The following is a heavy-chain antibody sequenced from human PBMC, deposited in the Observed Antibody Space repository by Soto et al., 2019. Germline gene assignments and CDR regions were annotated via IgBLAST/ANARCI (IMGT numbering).Heavy chain of an antibody. CDR2: MYHSGST. V-gene: IGHV4-30-2*01. CDR1: GGSISSGGYS. Sequence: PSETLSLTCAVSGGSISSGGYSWSWIRQPPGKGLEWIGYMYHSGSTYYNPSLKSRVTISVDRSKNQFSLKLSSVTAADTAVYYCARNPRPWGQGTLVTVSS. J-gene: IGHJ5*02. CDR3: ARNPRP.